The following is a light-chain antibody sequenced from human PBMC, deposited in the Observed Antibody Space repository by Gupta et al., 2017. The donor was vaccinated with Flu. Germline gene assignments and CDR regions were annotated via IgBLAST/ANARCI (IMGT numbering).Light chain of an antibody. J-gene: IGKJ2*03. CDR3: MQARQTPYS. Sequence: DIVMTQSPLSLPVTPGEPASISCRSSQSLLHSNGYNYLDWYLQKPGQSPQLLIYLGSNRASGVPDRFSGSGSGTDFTLKIIRVEAEDVGVYYCMQARQTPYSVGQGTKLEIK. CDR1: QSLLHSNGYNY. V-gene: IGKV2-28*01. CDR2: LGS.